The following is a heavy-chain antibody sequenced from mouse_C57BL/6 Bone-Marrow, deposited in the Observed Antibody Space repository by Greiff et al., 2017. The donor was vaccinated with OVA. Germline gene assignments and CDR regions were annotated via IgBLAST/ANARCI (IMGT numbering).Heavy chain of an antibody. Sequence: EVQGVESGGGLVKPGGSLKLSCAASGFTFSSYAMSWVRQTPEKRLEWVATISDGGSYTYYPDNVKGRFTISRDNAKNNLYLQMSHLKSEDTAMYYCEREGDYGSSYGYFDVWGTGTTVTVSS. CDR2: ISDGGSYT. CDR3: EREGDYGSSYGYFDV. CDR1: GFTFSSYA. V-gene: IGHV5-4*01. J-gene: IGHJ1*03. D-gene: IGHD1-1*01.